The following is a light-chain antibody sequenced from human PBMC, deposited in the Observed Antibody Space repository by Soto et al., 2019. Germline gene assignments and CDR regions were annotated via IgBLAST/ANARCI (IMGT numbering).Light chain of an antibody. CDR1: QSISSW. CDR3: QQYNSFSLIT. V-gene: IGKV1-5*03. Sequence: TQSPSTLTTTVEDKITITYRACQSISSWLAWLQQKPGKAPKLLIYKASTLESGVPSRFSGSGSGTEFTLTISSLQPDDFATYYCQQYNSFSLITFGQGTRLEIK. J-gene: IGKJ5*01. CDR2: KAS.